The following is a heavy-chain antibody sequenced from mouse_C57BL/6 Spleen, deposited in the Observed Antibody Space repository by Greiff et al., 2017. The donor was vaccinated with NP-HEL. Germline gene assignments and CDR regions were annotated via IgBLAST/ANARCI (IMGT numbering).Heavy chain of an antibody. D-gene: IGHD1-1*01. Sequence: EVKLKQSGPELVKPGASVKIPCKASGYTFTDYNMDWVKQSHGKSLEWIGDINPNNGGTIYNQKFKGKATLTVDKSSSTAYMELRSLTSEDTAVYYCARRITTVGAMDYWGQGTSVTVSS. CDR3: ARRITTVGAMDY. J-gene: IGHJ4*01. CDR2: INPNNGGT. V-gene: IGHV1-18*01. CDR1: GYTFTDYN.